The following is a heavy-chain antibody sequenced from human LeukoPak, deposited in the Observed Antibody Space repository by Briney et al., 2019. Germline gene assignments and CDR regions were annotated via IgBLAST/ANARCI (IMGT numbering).Heavy chain of an antibody. CDR3: ARVAAMAGYNWFDP. J-gene: IGHJ5*02. V-gene: IGHV4-31*03. CDR2: IYYSGST. CDR1: GGSISSGGYY. Sequence: SQTLSLTCTVSGGSISSGGYYWSWIRQHPGKGLEWIGYIYYSGSTYYNPSLKSRVTISVDTSKNQFSLELSSVTAADTAVYYCARVAAMAGYNWFDPWGQGTLVTVSS. D-gene: IGHD5-18*01.